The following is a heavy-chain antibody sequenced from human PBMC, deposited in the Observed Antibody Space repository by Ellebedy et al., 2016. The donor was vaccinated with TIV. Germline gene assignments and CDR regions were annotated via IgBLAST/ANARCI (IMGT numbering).Heavy chain of an antibody. J-gene: IGHJ6*02. CDR1: GGSISSSSYY. CDR2: IYYSGTT. Sequence: GSLRLXXTVSGGSISSSSYYWGWIRQPPGKGLEWIGSIYYSGTTYYNPSLKSRVTISVDTSKNQFFLKLSSVTAADTAVYYCARLAYSSSSRDYYYGMDVWGQGTTVTVSS. CDR3: ARLAYSSSSRDYYYGMDV. V-gene: IGHV4-39*01. D-gene: IGHD6-6*01.